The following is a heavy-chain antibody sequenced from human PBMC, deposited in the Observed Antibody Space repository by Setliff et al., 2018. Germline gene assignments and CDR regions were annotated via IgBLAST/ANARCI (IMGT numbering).Heavy chain of an antibody. J-gene: IGHJ4*02. CDR2: PIPILRKT. V-gene: IGHV1-69*13. Sequence: ASVKVSCKASGGTFSSDVITWVRQAPGQGLEWMGRPIPILRKTNYAENFQGRVSITADGSTNTVRMEVTSLRTEDTAVYYCARELRSPFWHIDFWGQGTLVTVSS. D-gene: IGHD3-16*01. CDR3: ARELRSPFWHIDF. CDR1: GGTFSSDV.